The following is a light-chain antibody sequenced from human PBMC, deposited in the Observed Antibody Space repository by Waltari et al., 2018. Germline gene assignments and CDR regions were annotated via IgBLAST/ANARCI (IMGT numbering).Light chain of an antibody. CDR1: QSSSTN. J-gene: IGKJ3*01. V-gene: IGKV3-15*01. Sequence: ERVMTQSPDILSASPGETVTLSCRASQSSSTNVAWYQHKPGQAPRLLIYNGATRHTGIPATFSGSGSGTDFTLTISSLHAEDVAVYYCQQYSNPPPEFTFGPGTRVEIK. CDR2: NGA. CDR3: QQYSNPPPEFT.